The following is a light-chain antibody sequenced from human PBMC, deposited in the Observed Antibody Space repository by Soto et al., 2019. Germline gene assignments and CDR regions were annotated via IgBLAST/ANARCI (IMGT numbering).Light chain of an antibody. CDR2: WAS. V-gene: IGKV4-1*01. CDR3: QQYYSTPRT. Sequence: DIVMTQSPDSLSVSLGERATINCKSSQTVLYSSNNKNHLAWYQQRPGQPPKLLFSWASTRESGVPDRFSASGSGTDFTLSIGSLQAKDVAVYYCQQYYSTPRTFGQGTKVEIK. CDR1: QTVLYSSNNKNH. J-gene: IGKJ1*01.